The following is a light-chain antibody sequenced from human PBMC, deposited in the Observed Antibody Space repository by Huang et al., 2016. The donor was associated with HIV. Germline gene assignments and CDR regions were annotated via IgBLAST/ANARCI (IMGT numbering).Light chain of an antibody. Sequence: DILMTQSPDFLAVSLGERATINCRSSRSVFYSSNNKNYLAWYQQKPGQPTKLLIHWASTRQSGVPDRFSGSGSGTDFTLTISSLQAEDVAIYYCQQYYTSPFTFGPGTKVDVK. CDR1: RSVFYSSNNKNY. J-gene: IGKJ3*01. CDR2: WAS. V-gene: IGKV4-1*01. CDR3: QQYYTSPFT.